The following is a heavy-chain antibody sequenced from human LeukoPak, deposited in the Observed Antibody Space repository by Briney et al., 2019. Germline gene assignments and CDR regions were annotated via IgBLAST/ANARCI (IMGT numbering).Heavy chain of an antibody. J-gene: IGHJ4*02. D-gene: IGHD3-22*01. CDR2: IIPLLGTS. CDR3: ARVIPSLNYYDSSGYNYYFDY. CDR1: GGTFSNYA. Sequence: GASVKVSCKASGGTFSNYAINWVRQAPGQGLEWMGGIIPLLGTSNYAQKFQGRVTITADKSTSTAYMEVSSLRSEDTAVYYCARVIPSLNYYDSSGYNYYFDYWGQGTLVTVSS. V-gene: IGHV1-69*10.